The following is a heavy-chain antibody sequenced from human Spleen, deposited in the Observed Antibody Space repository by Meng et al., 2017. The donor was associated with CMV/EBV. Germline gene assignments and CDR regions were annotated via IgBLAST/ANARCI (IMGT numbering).Heavy chain of an antibody. CDR3: ALLSGGSYNY. V-gene: IGHV4-61*05. CDR1: GGSVSSSSSY. CDR2: IYHSGST. J-gene: IGHJ4*02. D-gene: IGHD1-26*01. Sequence: SETLSLTCTVSGGSVSSSSSYWSWIRQPPGKGLEWIGEIYHSGSTNYNPSLKSRVTISVDKSKNQFSLKLSSVTAADTAVYYCALLSGGSYNYWGQGTLVTVSS.